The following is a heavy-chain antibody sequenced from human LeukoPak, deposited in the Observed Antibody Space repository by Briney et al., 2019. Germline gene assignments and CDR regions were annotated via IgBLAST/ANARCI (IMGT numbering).Heavy chain of an antibody. D-gene: IGHD1-26*01. CDR2: IIPILGIA. V-gene: IGHV1-69*02. CDR1: GGTFSSYT. J-gene: IGHJ4*02. CDR3: ARVGTSGSPTYFDY. Sequence: SSVKVSCKASGGTFSSYTISWVRQAPGQGLEWMGRIIPILGIANYAQKFQGRVTFTADKSTSTAYMELSSLRSEDTAVYYCARVGTSGSPTYFDYWGQGTLVTVSS.